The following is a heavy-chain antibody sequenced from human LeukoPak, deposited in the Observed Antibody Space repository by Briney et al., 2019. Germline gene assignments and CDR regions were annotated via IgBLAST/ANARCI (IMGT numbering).Heavy chain of an antibody. V-gene: IGHV3-23*01. CDR1: GFTFSSYA. Sequence: PGGPLRLSCAASGFTFSSYAMNWVRQAPGKGLEWLSAISGSGASTYYGDSVKGRFTISRDNSRDTLYLQMDSLRAEDTAVYYCAKRPTTVTTFGRDHWGQGTLVTVSS. D-gene: IGHD4-17*01. CDR3: AKRPTTVTTFGRDH. CDR2: ISGSGAST. J-gene: IGHJ4*02.